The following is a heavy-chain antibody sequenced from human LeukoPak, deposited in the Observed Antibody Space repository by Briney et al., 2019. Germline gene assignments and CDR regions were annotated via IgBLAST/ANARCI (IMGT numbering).Heavy chain of an antibody. CDR1: GFTFSSYW. D-gene: IGHD6-13*01. V-gene: IGHV3-7*01. CDR2: IKQDGSEK. J-gene: IGHJ4*02. CDR3: ASLVTLTIAAADPFDY. Sequence: GGSLRLSCAASGFTFSSYWMSWVRQAPGKGLEWVANIKQDGSEKYYVDSVKGRFTISRGNAKNSLYLQMNSLRAEDTAVYYCASLVTLTIAAADPFDYWGQGTLVTVSS.